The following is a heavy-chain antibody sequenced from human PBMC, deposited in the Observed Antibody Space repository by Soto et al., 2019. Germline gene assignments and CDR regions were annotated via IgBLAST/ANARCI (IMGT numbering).Heavy chain of an antibody. V-gene: IGHV1-58*02. CDR3: ARVHPTMVRGVNLNWLGP. J-gene: IGHJ5*02. Sequence: GASVKVSCKASGITFTSSVIHWVRQARGQRLEWIGWIVVGSGNPSYAQNLQGRVTITTDMSTSTAYMELRSLRSEDTAVYYCARVHPTMVRGVNLNWLGPWGQGTLVTVSS. D-gene: IGHD3-10*01. CDR1: GITFTSSV. CDR2: IVVGSGNP.